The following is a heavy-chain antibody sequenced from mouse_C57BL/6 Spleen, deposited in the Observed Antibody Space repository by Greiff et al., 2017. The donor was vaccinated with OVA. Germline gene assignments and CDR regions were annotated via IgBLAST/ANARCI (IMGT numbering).Heavy chain of an antibody. J-gene: IGHJ4*01. V-gene: IGHV1-82*01. CDR2: FYPGDGDT. CDR1: GYAFSSSW. CDR3: ARESTRRGYYYAMDY. Sequence: QVQLQQSGPELVKPGASVKISCKASGYAFSSSWLTWVKQRPGKGLEWIGQFYPGDGDTNYNGKFKGKAPLTAAKSSSTAYMQIRSLTSEDSAVYFCARESTRRGYYYAMDYWGQGTSVTVSS. D-gene: IGHD5-1*01.